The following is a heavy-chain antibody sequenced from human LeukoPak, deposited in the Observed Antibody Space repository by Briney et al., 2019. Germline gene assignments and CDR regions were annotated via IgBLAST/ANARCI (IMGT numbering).Heavy chain of an antibody. Sequence: GGSLRLSCAASGFTFTDACMSWVRLAPGKGLEWVGRIKSKTDGGATDYAAPVKGRFTISRDDSKNTLYLQMNSLKTEDTAVYYCTSGWQFIDFWGQGTLVTVSS. CDR2: IKSKTDGGAT. J-gene: IGHJ4*02. V-gene: IGHV3-15*01. D-gene: IGHD6-19*01. CDR1: GFTFTDAC. CDR3: TSGWQFIDF.